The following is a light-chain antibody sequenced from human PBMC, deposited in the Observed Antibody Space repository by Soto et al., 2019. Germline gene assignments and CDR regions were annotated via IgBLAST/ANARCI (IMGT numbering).Light chain of an antibody. Sequence: IQLSQSPSSLSASVGDRVTVSCRASQGIGTYLVWYQQKSVKAPTVLIYASSTLQTGVPSRFSGSGSGTDFSLTISSLHPEDVATYYCQQVDSYPRTFGQVTKVDIK. CDR1: QGIGTY. CDR2: ASS. V-gene: IGKV1-9*01. J-gene: IGKJ1*01. CDR3: QQVDSYPRT.